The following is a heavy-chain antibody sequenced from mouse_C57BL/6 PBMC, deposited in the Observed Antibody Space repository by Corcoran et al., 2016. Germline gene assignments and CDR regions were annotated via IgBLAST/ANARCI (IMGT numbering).Heavy chain of an antibody. CDR1: GYTFTDYY. V-gene: IGHV1-26*01. D-gene: IGHD2-3*01. Sequence: EVQLQQSGPELVKPGASVKISCKASGYTFTDYYMNWVKQSHGKSLEWIGDINPNNGGTIYNQKFKGKATLTVDKSSSTAYMELRSLTSEDTAVYYCARGGYDGYYVGWFAYWGQGTLVTVSA. CDR2: INPNNGGT. CDR3: ARGGYDGYYVGWFAY. J-gene: IGHJ3*01.